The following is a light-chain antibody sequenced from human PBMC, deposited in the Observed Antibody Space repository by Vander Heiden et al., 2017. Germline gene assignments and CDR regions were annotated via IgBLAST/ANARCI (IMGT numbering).Light chain of an antibody. CDR3: QQRSNWPLT. CDR2: DAS. V-gene: IGKV3-11*01. J-gene: IGKJ4*01. CDR1: QSVSSY. Sequence: EIVLTQSPATLSFSPGDRATLSCRASQSVSSYLAWYQQKPGQAPRLLIFDASNRATGIPARFSGSGSGTDFTLTISSLEPEDFALYHCQQRSNWPLTFGGGTKVEIK.